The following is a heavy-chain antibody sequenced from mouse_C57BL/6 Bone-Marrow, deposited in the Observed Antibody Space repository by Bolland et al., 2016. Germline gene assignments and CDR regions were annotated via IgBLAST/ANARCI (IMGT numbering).Heavy chain of an antibody. CDR2: IRLKSDNYAT. V-gene: IGHV6-3*01. J-gene: IGHJ3*01. Sequence: IRLKSDNYATHYAESVKGRFTISRDDSKSSVYLQMNNLRAEDTGIYYCTGAFFAYWGQGTLV. CDR3: TGAFFAY.